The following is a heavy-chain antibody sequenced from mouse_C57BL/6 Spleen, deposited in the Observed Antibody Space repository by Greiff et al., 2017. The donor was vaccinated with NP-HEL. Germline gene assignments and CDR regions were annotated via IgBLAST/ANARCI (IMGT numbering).Heavy chain of an antibody. CDR1: GYTFTDYY. Sequence: EVQLQQSGPVLVKPGASVKMSCKASGYTFTDYYMNWVKQSHGKSLEWIGVINPYNGGTSYNQKFKGKATLTVDNSSSTAYMELNSLTSEDSAVYYFARDNSYGSSYGAMDYWGQGTSVTVSS. J-gene: IGHJ4*01. V-gene: IGHV1-19*01. CDR3: ARDNSYGSSYGAMDY. D-gene: IGHD1-1*01. CDR2: INPYNGGT.